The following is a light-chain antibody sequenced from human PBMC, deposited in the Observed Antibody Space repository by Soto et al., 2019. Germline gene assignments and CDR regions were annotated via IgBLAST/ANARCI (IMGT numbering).Light chain of an antibody. CDR3: CSYAGSSTPYV. CDR2: EVS. V-gene: IGLV2-23*02. CDR1: SNEVGSYNL. Sequence: QSALTQPASVSGFPGQSLTISCTGNSNEVGSYNLVSWYQQHPGKAPKLMIYEVSKRPSGVSNRFSGSKSGNTASLTISGLQAEDEADYYCCSYAGSSTPYVFGTGTKVTVL. J-gene: IGLJ1*01.